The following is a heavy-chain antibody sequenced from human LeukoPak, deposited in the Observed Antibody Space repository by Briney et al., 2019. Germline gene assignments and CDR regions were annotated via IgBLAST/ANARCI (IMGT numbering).Heavy chain of an antibody. V-gene: IGHV4-4*07. CDR2: IYTSGST. Sequence: SETLSLTCTVSGGFISSYYWSWIRQPAGKGLEWIGRIYTSGSTNYNPSLKSRVTMSVDTSKNQFSLKLSSVTAADTAVYYCARETENYSSGWYGWFDPWGQGTLVTVSS. CDR3: ARETENYSSGWYGWFDP. CDR1: GGFISSYY. J-gene: IGHJ5*02. D-gene: IGHD6-19*01.